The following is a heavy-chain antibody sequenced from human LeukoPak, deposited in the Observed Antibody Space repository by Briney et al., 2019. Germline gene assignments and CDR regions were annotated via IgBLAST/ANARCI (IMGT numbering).Heavy chain of an antibody. V-gene: IGHV3-33*01. CDR3: ARMLGAAEAFDI. CDR2: IWYDGSNK. CDR1: GFTFGSYG. Sequence: PGGSLRLSCAASGFTFGSYGMHWVRQAPGKGLEWVAVIWYDGSNKYYADSVKGRFTISRDNSKNTLYLQMNSLRAEDTAVYYCARMLGAAEAFDIWGQGTMVTVSS. D-gene: IGHD1-26*01. J-gene: IGHJ3*02.